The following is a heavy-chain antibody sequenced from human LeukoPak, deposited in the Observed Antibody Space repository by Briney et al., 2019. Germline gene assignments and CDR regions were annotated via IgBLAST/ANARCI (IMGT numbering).Heavy chain of an antibody. V-gene: IGHV4-39*01. CDR1: GGSISSSSYY. D-gene: IGHD5-24*01. Sequence: PSETLSLTCTVSGGSISSSSYYWGWIRQPPGKGLEWIGSIYYSGSTYYSPSLKSRVTISVDTSKNQFSLKLSSVTAADTAVYYCARWLQLTHYFDCWGQGTLVTVSS. CDR2: IYYSGST. J-gene: IGHJ4*02. CDR3: ARWLQLTHYFDC.